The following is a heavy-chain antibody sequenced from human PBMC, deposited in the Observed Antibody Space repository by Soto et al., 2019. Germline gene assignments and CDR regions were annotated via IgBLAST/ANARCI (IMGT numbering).Heavy chain of an antibody. J-gene: IGHJ6*02. D-gene: IGHD3-22*01. CDR2: INPNSGGT. CDR3: AKGFYYIYYSYGMDV. V-gene: IGHV1-2*02. Sequence: ASVKVSCKASGYTFTGYYMHWVRQAPGQGLEWMGWINPNSGGTNYAQKFQGRVTMTRDTSISTAYMELSRLRSDDTAVYYCAKGFYYIYYSYGMDVWGQGTTVTVSS. CDR1: GYTFTGYY.